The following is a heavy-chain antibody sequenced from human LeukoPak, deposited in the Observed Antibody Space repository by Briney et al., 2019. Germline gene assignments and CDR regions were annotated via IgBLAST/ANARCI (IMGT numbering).Heavy chain of an antibody. V-gene: IGHV3-30*04. CDR3: ARNTFDGYSGYDWGGFDY. Sequence: PGGSLRLSCAASGFTFSSYAMHWVRQAPGKGLEWVAVISYDGSNKYYADSVKGRFTISRDNSKNTLYLQMNSLRAEDTAVYYCARNTFDGYSGYDWGGFDYWGQGTLVTVSS. J-gene: IGHJ4*02. D-gene: IGHD5-12*01. CDR1: GFTFSSYA. CDR2: ISYDGSNK.